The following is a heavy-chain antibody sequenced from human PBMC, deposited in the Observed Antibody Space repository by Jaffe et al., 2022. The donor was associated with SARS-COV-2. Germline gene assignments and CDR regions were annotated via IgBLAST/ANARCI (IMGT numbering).Heavy chain of an antibody. Sequence: QVQLVQSGAEVKKPGASVKVSCKASGYTFTGYYMHWVRQAPGQGLEWMGWINPNSGGTNYAQKFQGRVTMTRDTSISTAYMELSRLRSDDTAVYYCARIYCGGDCYYLNDGMDVWGQGTTVTVSS. V-gene: IGHV1-2*02. CDR2: INPNSGGT. CDR3: ARIYCGGDCYYLNDGMDV. CDR1: GYTFTGYY. D-gene: IGHD2-21*02. J-gene: IGHJ6*02.